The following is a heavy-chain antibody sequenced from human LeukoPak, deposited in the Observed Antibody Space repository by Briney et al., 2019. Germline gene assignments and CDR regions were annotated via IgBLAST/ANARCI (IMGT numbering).Heavy chain of an antibody. CDR3: ARLGAKIGKSYYDFWRDNWFDP. CDR1: GGSFSGYY. CDR2: INHSGST. J-gene: IGHJ5*02. V-gene: IGHV4-34*01. D-gene: IGHD3-3*01. Sequence: SETLSLTCAVYGGSFSGYYWSWIRQPPGKGQEWIGEINHSGSTNYNPSLKSRVTISVDTSKNQFSLKLSSVTAADTAVYYCARLGAKIGKSYYDFWRDNWFDPWGQGTLVTVSS.